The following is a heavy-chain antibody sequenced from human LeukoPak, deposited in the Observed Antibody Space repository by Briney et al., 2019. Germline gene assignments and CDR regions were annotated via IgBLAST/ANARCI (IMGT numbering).Heavy chain of an antibody. CDR2: ISSSSSYI. J-gene: IGHJ4*02. D-gene: IGHD2-2*01. CDR1: GFTFSDYY. CDR3: AREVVPAAGDY. Sequence: GGSLRLSCAASGFTFSDYYMTWIRQAPGKGLEWVSSISSSSSYIYYADSVKGRFTISRDNAKNSLYLQMNSLRAEDTAVYYCAREVVPAAGDYWGQGTLVTVSS. V-gene: IGHV3-11*06.